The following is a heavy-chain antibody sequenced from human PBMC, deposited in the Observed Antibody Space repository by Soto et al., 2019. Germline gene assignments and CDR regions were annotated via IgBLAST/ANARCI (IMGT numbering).Heavy chain of an antibody. J-gene: IGHJ2*01. CDR3: ARMAGPWYFDL. Sequence: PSETLSLTCTVSGGSITRSSFYWAWVRQPPGKGLEWIGSIYYSGNTYYNPSLESRVTISVDTSSNHFSLSLSSVTAADTAVYYCARMAGPWYFDLWGRGTLVTVSS. V-gene: IGHV4-39*02. CDR2: IYYSGNT. CDR1: GGSITRSSFY.